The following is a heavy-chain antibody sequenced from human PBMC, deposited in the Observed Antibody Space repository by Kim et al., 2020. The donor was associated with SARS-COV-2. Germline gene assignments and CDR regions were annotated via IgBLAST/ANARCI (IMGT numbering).Heavy chain of an antibody. CDR1: GYIFSAYI. Sequence: ASVKVSCKGSGYIFSAYIMHWLRQAPGQRIEWMGWINAGSGDSKSSQKFQGRVTITRDTSATTTYMELSRLRGEDTGVYYCAIQSPAIGAVGVAYFGMVAWGQGTTVTVSS. J-gene: IGHJ6*02. CDR3: AIQSPAIGAVGVAYFGMVA. D-gene: IGHD6-13*01. CDR2: INAGSGDS. V-gene: IGHV1-3*01.